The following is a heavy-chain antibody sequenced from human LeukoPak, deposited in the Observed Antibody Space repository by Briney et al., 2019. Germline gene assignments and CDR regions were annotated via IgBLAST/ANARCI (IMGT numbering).Heavy chain of an antibody. CDR2: MNPNSGNT. J-gene: IGHJ6*02. D-gene: IGHD3-10*01. Sequence: ASVKVSCKASGYTFTSYDINWVRQATGQGLEWMRWMNPNSGNTGYAQKFQGRVTMTRNTSISTAYMELSSLRSEDTAVYYCARSPGGYYGSGSSPNYGMDVWGQGTTVTVSS. CDR3: ARSPGGYYGSGSSPNYGMDV. V-gene: IGHV1-8*01. CDR1: GYTFTSYD.